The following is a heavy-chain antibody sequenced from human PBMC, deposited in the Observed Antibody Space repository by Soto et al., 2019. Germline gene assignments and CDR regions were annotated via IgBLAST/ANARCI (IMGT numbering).Heavy chain of an antibody. CDR2: IYYSGST. CDR1: GGSISSYY. Sequence: PSETLSLTCTVSGGSISSYYWSWIRQPPGKGLEWIGYIYYSGSTNYNPSLKSRVTIPVDTSKNQFSLKLSSVTAADTAVYYCARFDYGDYRWFDPWGQGTLVTVSS. CDR3: ARFDYGDYRWFDP. D-gene: IGHD4-17*01. J-gene: IGHJ5*02. V-gene: IGHV4-59*01.